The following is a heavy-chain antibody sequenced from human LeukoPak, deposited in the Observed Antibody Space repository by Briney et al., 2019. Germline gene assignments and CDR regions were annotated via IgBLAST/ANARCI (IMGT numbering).Heavy chain of an antibody. CDR2: IYHSGST. V-gene: IGHV4-38-2*01. CDR3: ARLYYGGITYYYYYMDV. D-gene: IGHD4-23*01. Sequence: KTSETLSLTCAVSGYSISSGCYWGWIRQPPGKGLEWIGSIYHSGSTYYNPSLKSRVTISVDTSKNQFSLKLSSVTAADTAVYYCARLYYGGITYYYYYMDVWGKGTTVTVSS. CDR1: GYSISSGCY. J-gene: IGHJ6*03.